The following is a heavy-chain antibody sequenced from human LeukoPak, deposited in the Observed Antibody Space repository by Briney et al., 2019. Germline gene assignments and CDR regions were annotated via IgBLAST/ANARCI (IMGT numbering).Heavy chain of an antibody. D-gene: IGHD1-26*01. CDR2: IKQDGSEK. CDR1: GFTFNSYW. V-gene: IGHV3-7*03. Sequence: GGSLRLSCAASGFTFNSYWMSWVRQAPGKGLEWVANIKQDGSEKYYVDSVKGRFTISRDNAKNSVYLQMNSLRAEDTAVYYCAKTNNRWELNYWGQGTLVTVSS. J-gene: IGHJ4*02. CDR3: AKTNNRWELNY.